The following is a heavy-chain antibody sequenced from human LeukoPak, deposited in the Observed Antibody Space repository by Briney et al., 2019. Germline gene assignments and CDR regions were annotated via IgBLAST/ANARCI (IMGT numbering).Heavy chain of an antibody. V-gene: IGHV1-69*01. Sequence: GASVKVSCKASGGTFSSYAISWVRQAPGQGLEWMGGIIPIFGTANYAQKFQGRVTITADESTSTAYMELSSLRSEDTAVYYCARDRLCCEWLRLGGLDAFDIWGQGTMVTVSS. J-gene: IGHJ3*02. D-gene: IGHD5-12*01. CDR2: IIPIFGTA. CDR3: ARDRLCCEWLRLGGLDAFDI. CDR1: GGTFSSYA.